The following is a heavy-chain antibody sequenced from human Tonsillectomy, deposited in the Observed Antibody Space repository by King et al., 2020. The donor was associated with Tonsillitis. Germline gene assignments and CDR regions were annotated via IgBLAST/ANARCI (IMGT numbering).Heavy chain of an antibody. Sequence: EVQLVESGGGLIQPGGSLRLSCAASGFSFSSYAMSWVRQAPGKGLEWVSTISGSGDNTYYADSVKGRFAISRDNSKNTLYLQMNSLRAEDTAVYYCSKEMTPTSGIQFLEWLLWFGMDVWGQGTTVTVSS. J-gene: IGHJ6*02. D-gene: IGHD3-3*01. CDR1: GFSFSSYA. CDR3: SKEMTPTSGIQFLEWLLWFGMDV. V-gene: IGHV3-23*04. CDR2: ISGSGDNT.